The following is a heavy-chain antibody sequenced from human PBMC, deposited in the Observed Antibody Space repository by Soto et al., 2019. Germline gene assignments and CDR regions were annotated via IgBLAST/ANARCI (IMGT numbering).Heavy chain of an antibody. Sequence: QVQLVQSGAEVKKPGSSVKVSCKASGGIFSTYSFSWVRQAPGQGLEWMGRIIPILDIATYAQKFQGRVTITADKSTSTAHMELSSLRSEDTAVYYCAKDEEYYDSSGYSDYWYSELWGRGTLVTVSS. J-gene: IGHJ2*01. CDR3: AKDEEYYDSSGYSDYWYSEL. D-gene: IGHD3-22*01. CDR1: GGIFSTYS. V-gene: IGHV1-69*08. CDR2: IIPILDIA.